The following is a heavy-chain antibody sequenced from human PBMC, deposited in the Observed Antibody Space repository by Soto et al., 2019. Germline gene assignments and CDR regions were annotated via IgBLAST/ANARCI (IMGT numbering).Heavy chain of an antibody. D-gene: IGHD6-19*01. J-gene: IGHJ5*02. V-gene: IGHV3-30*18. CDR2: ISYDGSNK. CDR3: AKDQSLDSSGWYNWFDP. Sequence: GGSLRLSCAASGFTFSSYGMHWVRQAPGKGLEWVAVISYDGSNKYYADSVKGRFTISRDNSKNTLYLQMNSLRAEDTAVYYCAKDQSLDSSGWYNWFDPWGQGTLVTVSS. CDR1: GFTFSSYG.